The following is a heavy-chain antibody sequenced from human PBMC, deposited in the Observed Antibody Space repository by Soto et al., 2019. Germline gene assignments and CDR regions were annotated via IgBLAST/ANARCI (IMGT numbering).Heavy chain of an antibody. Sequence: PSETLSLTCAVYGGSFSGYYWTWIRQPPGKGLEWIGEINDSGGTDYNPSLKSRVTISLDTSKNQLSLKLSSVTAADTAVYYCARDSKNIPTSGPNWAFNWFDPWGQGTLVTVSS. V-gene: IGHV4-34*01. CDR1: GGSFSGYY. J-gene: IGHJ5*02. D-gene: IGHD7-27*01. CDR2: INDSGGT. CDR3: ARDSKNIPTSGPNWAFNWFDP.